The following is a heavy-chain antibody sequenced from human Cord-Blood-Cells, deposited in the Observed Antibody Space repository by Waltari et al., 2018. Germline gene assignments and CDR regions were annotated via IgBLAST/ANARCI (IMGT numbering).Heavy chain of an antibody. CDR1: GGTFSSYA. CDR2: IIPIFGTA. Sequence: QVQLVQSGAEVKKPGSSVKVSCKASGGTFSSYAINWVRQAPGQGLEWMGGIIPIFGTANYAQKFQGRVTITADESTSTAYMELSSLRSEDTAVYYCARAGGYSYGHYYYYGMDVWGQGTTVTVSS. J-gene: IGHJ6*02. D-gene: IGHD5-18*01. CDR3: ARAGGYSYGHYYYYGMDV. V-gene: IGHV1-69*12.